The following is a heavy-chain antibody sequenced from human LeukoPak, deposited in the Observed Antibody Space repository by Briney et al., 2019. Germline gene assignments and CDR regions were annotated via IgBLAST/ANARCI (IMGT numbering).Heavy chain of an antibody. J-gene: IGHJ3*02. CDR1: GGSISSSSYY. CDR3: ARQNWNDLSAFDI. V-gene: IGHV4-39*01. D-gene: IGHD1-1*01. Sequence: PSETLSLTCTVSGGSISSSSYYWGWIRQPPGKGLEWIGSIYYSGSTYYNPSLKSRVTISVDTSKNQFSLKLSSVTAADTAVYHCARQNWNDLSAFDIWGQGTMVTVSS. CDR2: IYYSGST.